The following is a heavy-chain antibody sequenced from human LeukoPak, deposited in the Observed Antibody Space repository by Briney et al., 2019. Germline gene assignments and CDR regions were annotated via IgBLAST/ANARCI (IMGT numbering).Heavy chain of an antibody. D-gene: IGHD3-10*01. Sequence: ASVKLSCKASGYTFTGYYMHWVRQAPGQGLEWMGWINPNSGGTNDAQKFQARVTMTSDTSISTAYMELSRLRSDDTAVYYCARDRELWFGELLPLDYWGQGTLVTVSS. CDR2: INPNSGGT. V-gene: IGHV1-2*02. J-gene: IGHJ4*02. CDR1: GYTFTGYY. CDR3: ARDRELWFGELLPLDY.